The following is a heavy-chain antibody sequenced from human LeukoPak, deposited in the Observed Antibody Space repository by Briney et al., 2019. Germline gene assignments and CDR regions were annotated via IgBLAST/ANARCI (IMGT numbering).Heavy chain of an antibody. CDR1: GGSISSGDFY. J-gene: IGHJ6*02. Sequence: SETLSLTCTVSGGSISSGDFYWSWIRQPPEKGLEYIGYIYHSGITFYNPSLRSRVTVSIDTSKNQFSLKLSSVTAADTAVYYCARDRSTVDYYGLDVWGQGTTVIVSS. CDR2: IYHSGIT. CDR3: ARDRSTVDYYGLDV. V-gene: IGHV4-30-4*01. D-gene: IGHD4-11*01.